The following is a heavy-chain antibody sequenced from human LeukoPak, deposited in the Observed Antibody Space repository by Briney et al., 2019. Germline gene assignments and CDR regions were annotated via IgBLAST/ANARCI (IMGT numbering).Heavy chain of an antibody. D-gene: IGHD6-19*01. J-gene: IGHJ5*02. CDR2: ISAYNGNT. CDR3: ARVAAVAGTLSFDP. Sequence: ASVTVSCKASGYTFTSYGISWVRQAPGQGLEWMGWISAYNGNTNYAQKLQGRVTMTTDTSTSTAYMELRSLRSDDTAVYYCARVAAVAGTLSFDPWGQGTLVTVSS. V-gene: IGHV1-18*01. CDR1: GYTFTSYG.